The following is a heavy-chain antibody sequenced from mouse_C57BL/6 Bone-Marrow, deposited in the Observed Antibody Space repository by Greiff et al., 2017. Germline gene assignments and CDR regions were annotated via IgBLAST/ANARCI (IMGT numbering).Heavy chain of an antibody. CDR1: GYTFTSYW. D-gene: IGHD1-1*01. CDR3: ASRPPTVAPWYFDV. J-gene: IGHJ1*03. V-gene: IGHV1-72*01. CDR2: IDPNSGGT. Sequence: LQESGAELVKPGASVKLSCKASGYTFTSYWMHWVKQRPGRGLEWIGRIDPNSGGTKYNEKFKSKATLTVDNSSSTAYMQLSSLTSEDSAVYYCASRPPTVAPWYFDVWGTGTTVTVSS.